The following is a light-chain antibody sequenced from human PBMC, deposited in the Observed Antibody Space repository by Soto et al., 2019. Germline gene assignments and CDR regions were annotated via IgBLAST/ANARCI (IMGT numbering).Light chain of an antibody. J-gene: IGKJ1*01. CDR3: QPYTNSRTT. Sequence: ERVMTQSPATLCVSPGERVALACRASQSVSSNLAWYQQKPGQAPRLLIYGASTRATGIPARFSGSGSGTEFTVTITRLQCEDFPAYYCQPYTNSRTTFRQGTKVDIK. CDR2: GAS. CDR1: QSVSSN. V-gene: IGKV3-15*01.